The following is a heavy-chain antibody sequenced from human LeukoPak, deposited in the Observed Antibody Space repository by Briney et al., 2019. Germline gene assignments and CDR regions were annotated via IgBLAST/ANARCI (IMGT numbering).Heavy chain of an antibody. CDR1: GGSISSSSYY. J-gene: IGHJ4*02. Sequence: NTSETLSLTCTVSGGSISSSSYYWGWIRQTPGKGLEWIGTMYYSGSTNYNPSLKSRVTLSIATPKNQFSLRLSSVTAADTAVYYCASKSTAWTIDYWGQGTLVTVSS. CDR3: ASKSTAWTIDY. CDR2: MYYSGST. D-gene: IGHD3/OR15-3a*01. V-gene: IGHV4-39*01.